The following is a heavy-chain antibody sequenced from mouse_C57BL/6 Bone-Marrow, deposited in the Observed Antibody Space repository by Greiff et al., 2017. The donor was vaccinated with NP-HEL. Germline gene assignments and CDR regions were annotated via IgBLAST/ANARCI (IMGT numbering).Heavy chain of an antibody. CDR3: ARDGYYGSS. CDR1: GYTFTSYW. CDR2: IDPSDSYT. Sequence: VQLQQPGAELVMPWASVKLSCKASGYTFTSYWMHWVKQRPGQGLEWIGEIDPSDSYTNYNQKFKGKSTWTVDKSSSTAYMQLSSLTSEDAAVYYCARDGYYGSSWGQGTSVTVSS. J-gene: IGHJ4*01. V-gene: IGHV1-69*01. D-gene: IGHD1-1*01.